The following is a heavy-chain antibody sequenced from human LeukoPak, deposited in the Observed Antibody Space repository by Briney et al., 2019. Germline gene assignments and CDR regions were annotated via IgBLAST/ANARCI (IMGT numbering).Heavy chain of an antibody. CDR1: GFTFDDYG. V-gene: IGHV3-20*04. CDR3: AALGITMIGGV. D-gene: IGHD3-10*02. Sequence: GGSLRLSCAASGFTFDDYGMSWVRQAPGKGLEWVSGINWNGGSTGYADSVKGRFTISRDNAKNSLYLQMNSLRAEDTAVYYCAALGITMIGGVWGKGTTVTISS. J-gene: IGHJ6*04. CDR2: INWNGGST.